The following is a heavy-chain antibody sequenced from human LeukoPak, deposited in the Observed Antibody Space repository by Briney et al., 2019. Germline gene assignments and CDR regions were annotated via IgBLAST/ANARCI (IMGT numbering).Heavy chain of an antibody. V-gene: IGHV6-1*01. CDR3: ARTAASRVAWDY. CDR1: GDCVSSNNAA. Sequence: SQTLSLTCAISGDCVSSNNAAWNWIRQCPSRGLEWLGRTYYRSKWYNDYALSVKSRIIINSDTSKNQFSLQLNSVTPEDTAMYYCARTAASRVAWDYWGQGTLVTVSS. J-gene: IGHJ4*02. D-gene: IGHD5-12*01. CDR2: TYYRSKWYN.